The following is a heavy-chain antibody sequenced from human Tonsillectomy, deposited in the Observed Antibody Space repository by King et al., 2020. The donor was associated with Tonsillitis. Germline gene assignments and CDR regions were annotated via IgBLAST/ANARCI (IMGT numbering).Heavy chain of an antibody. J-gene: IGHJ4*02. V-gene: IGHV3-21*01. CDR1: GFTFSSYS. Sequence: VQLVQSGGGLVKPGGSLRLSCAASGFTFSSYSMNWVRQAPGKGLEWVSSISSSSSYIYYADPVKGRFTISRDNAKNSLYLQMNSLRAEDTAVYYCARDTPPDYYDSSGSPVGYWGQGTLVTVSS. CDR3: ARDTPPDYYDSSGSPVGY. CDR2: ISSSSSYI. D-gene: IGHD3-22*01.